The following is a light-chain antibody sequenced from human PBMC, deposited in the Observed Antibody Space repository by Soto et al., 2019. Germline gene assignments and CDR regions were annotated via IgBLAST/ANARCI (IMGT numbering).Light chain of an antibody. Sequence: DIQMTQSPSTLSASVGDRVIITCLASQSITTWLAWYQQKPGKAPKLLIYKASTLESGVPSRFSGSGSGTEFTLTISSLQPDDFATYYCQQYDGNWWTFGQGTKVEIK. CDR1: QSITTW. CDR2: KAS. J-gene: IGKJ1*01. V-gene: IGKV1-5*03. CDR3: QQYDGNWWT.